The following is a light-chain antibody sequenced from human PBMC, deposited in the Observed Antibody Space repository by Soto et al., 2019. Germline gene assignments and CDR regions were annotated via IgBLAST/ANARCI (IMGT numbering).Light chain of an antibody. Sequence: IRMTQSPSSLSASTGDRVTITCRASQGTSNFLAWYQQEPGKVPKLLIYAASTLQSGVPSRFSGSGSGTDFTLTISSLQPEDVATYYCQKYDSAPRTFGQGTKVDIK. CDR2: AAS. CDR1: QGTSNF. V-gene: IGKV1-27*01. CDR3: QKYDSAPRT. J-gene: IGKJ1*01.